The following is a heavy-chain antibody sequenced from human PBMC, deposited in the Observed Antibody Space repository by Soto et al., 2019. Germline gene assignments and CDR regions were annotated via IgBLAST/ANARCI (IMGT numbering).Heavy chain of an antibody. J-gene: IGHJ4*02. CDR1: GFTFDDYA. D-gene: IGHD3-10*01. V-gene: IGHV3-9*01. Sequence: EVQLVESGGGLVQPGRSLRLSCAASGFTFDDYAMHWVRQAPGKGLEWVSGISWNSGSIGYADSVKGRFTISRDNAENSLYLQMNSLRAEDTALYYCAKDSHYGSGNSSFDYWGQGTLVTVSS. CDR3: AKDSHYGSGNSSFDY. CDR2: ISWNSGSI.